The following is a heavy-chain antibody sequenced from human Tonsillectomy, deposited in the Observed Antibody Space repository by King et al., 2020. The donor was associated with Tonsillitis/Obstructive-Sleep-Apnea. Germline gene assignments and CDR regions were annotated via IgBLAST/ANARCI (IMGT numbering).Heavy chain of an antibody. J-gene: IGHJ6*03. Sequence: VQLVESGGGLVQPGGSLRLSCAASGFTFSDHYMDWVRQAPGKGLEWVGRTRNKANSYTTEYAASVKGRFTISRDDSKNLLYLQMNSLKTEDTAVYYCAREGHRGYSGYDRDYYYYYMDVWGKGTTVTVSS. D-gene: IGHD5-12*01. CDR1: GFTFSDHY. CDR2: TRNKANSYTT. CDR3: AREGHRGYSGYDRDYYYYYMDV. V-gene: IGHV3-72*01.